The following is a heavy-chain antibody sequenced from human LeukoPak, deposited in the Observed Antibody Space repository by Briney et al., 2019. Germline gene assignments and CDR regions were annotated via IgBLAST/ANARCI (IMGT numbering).Heavy chain of an antibody. CDR1: GFTFSSYA. J-gene: IGHJ4*02. D-gene: IGHD3-22*01. CDR2: ISSNGGST. CDR3: VEWGYYDSSGLVM. V-gene: IGHV3-64D*06. Sequence: PGGSLRLSCSASGFTFSSYAMHWVRQAPGKGLEYVSAISSNGGSTYYADSVKGRFTISRDNSKNTLYLQMSSLRAEDTAVYYCVEWGYYDSSGLVMGGQGTLVTVSS.